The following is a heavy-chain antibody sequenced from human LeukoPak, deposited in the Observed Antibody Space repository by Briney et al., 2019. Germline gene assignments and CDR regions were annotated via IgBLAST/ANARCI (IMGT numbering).Heavy chain of an antibody. Sequence: PGRSLRLSCAASGFTFSSYGMHWVRQAPGKGLEWVAVISYDGSNKYYADSVKGRFTISRDNSKNTLYLQMNSLRAEDTAVYYCAKDLVGANGVGYFDYWGQGTLVTVSS. J-gene: IGHJ4*02. CDR2: ISYDGSNK. V-gene: IGHV3-30*18. CDR1: GFTFSSYG. CDR3: AKDLVGANGVGYFDY. D-gene: IGHD1-26*01.